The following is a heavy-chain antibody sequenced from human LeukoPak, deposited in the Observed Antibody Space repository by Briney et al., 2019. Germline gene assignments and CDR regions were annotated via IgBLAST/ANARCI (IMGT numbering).Heavy chain of an antibody. D-gene: IGHD1-26*01. J-gene: IGHJ3*02. CDR3: ARYSGNYRAFDI. V-gene: IGHV3-7*05. CDR1: GFTFSSNW. Sequence: GGSLRLSCAASGFTFSSNWMSWVRQAPGKGLEWLANIKQDGSEKYYVDSVKGRFTISRDNPKNALYLQVNSLRAEDTAVYYCARYSGNYRAFDIWGRGTMVSVSS. CDR2: IKQDGSEK.